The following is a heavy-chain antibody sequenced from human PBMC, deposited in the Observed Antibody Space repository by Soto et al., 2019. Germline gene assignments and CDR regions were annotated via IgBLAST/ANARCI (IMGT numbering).Heavy chain of an antibody. Sequence: SETLSLTCTVSGGSISSYYWSWIRQPPGKGLEWIGYIYYSGSTNYNPSLKSRVTISVDTSKNQFSLKLSSVTAADTAVYYCARWGGGWLRQRAFDIWGQGTMVTVSS. J-gene: IGHJ3*02. D-gene: IGHD5-12*01. CDR1: GGSISSYY. V-gene: IGHV4-59*01. CDR3: ARWGGGWLRQRAFDI. CDR2: IYYSGST.